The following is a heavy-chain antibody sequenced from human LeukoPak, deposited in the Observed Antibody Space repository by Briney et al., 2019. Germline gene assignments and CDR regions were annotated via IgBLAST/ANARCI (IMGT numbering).Heavy chain of an antibody. V-gene: IGHV3-33*01. J-gene: IGHJ3*02. CDR2: IWYDGSKK. CDR3: AGIYCGGDCLDAAPLSDAFDI. D-gene: IGHD2-21*02. Sequence: GRSLRLSCAASGFPFSSYGMHWVRQAPGKGLEWVAVIWYDGSKKYYGDSVKGRFTTSRDNSKNTLYLQVNSLRAEDTAVYYCAGIYCGGDCLDAAPLSDAFDIWGQGTMVTVSS. CDR1: GFPFSSYG.